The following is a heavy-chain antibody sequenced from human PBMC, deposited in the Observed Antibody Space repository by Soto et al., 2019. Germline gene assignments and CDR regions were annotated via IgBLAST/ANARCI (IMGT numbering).Heavy chain of an antibody. V-gene: IGHV1-18*04. CDR2: ISAYNGNT. Sequence: QVQLVQSGAEVKKPGASVKVSCKASGYTCTSYGISWVRQAPGQGLEWMGWISAYNGNTNYAQKLQGRVTMTTDTSTSTAYMELRSLRSDDTAVYYCARAGTVTTHLSYYGMDVWGQGTTVTVSS. J-gene: IGHJ6*02. D-gene: IGHD4-17*01. CDR3: ARAGTVTTHLSYYGMDV. CDR1: GYTCTSYG.